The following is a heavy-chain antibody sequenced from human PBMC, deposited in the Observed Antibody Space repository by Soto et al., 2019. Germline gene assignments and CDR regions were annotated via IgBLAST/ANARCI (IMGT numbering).Heavy chain of an antibody. Sequence: LKLSCAGFGFDFSKYAMTWVRQALGKRLQWVSSITSNGDSTYYADSVKGRFTTSRDNSKNTLYLQMNSLRADDTAVFYCAKDSPSYTTSPFYFDSWAQGTLVTVS. D-gene: IGHD2-2*02. CDR1: GFDFSKYA. J-gene: IGHJ4*02. V-gene: IGHV3-23*01. CDR2: ITSNGDST. CDR3: AKDSPSYTTSPFYFDS.